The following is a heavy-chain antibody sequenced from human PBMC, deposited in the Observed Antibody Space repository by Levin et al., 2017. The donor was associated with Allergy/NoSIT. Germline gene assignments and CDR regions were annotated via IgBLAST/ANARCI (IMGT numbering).Heavy chain of an antibody. J-gene: IGHJ3*02. V-gene: IGHV3-48*01. CDR2: ISSSSSTI. CDR3: ARDDGRYSSSWYCCDAFDI. CDR1: GFTFSSYS. Sequence: AGGSLRLSCAASGFTFSSYSMNWVRQAPGKGLEWVSYISSSSSTIYYADSVKGRFTISRDNAKNSLYLQMNSLRAEDTAVYYCARDDGRYSSSWYCCDAFDIWGQGTMVTVSS. D-gene: IGHD6-13*01.